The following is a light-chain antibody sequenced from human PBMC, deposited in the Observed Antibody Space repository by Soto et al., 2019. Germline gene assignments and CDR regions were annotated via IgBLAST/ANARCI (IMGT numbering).Light chain of an antibody. CDR2: GAS. CDR3: QHFGGTTFT. J-gene: IGKJ5*01. CDR1: QSVSSSY. Sequence: EIVLTRSPGTLSLSPGEEATLSCRASQSVSSSYIAWYQQRPGQTPSLLIYGASTRATGIPDRFSGSGSGTHFTLTISRLEPGDFAVYYCQHFGGTTFTFGQGTRLEIK. V-gene: IGKV3-20*01.